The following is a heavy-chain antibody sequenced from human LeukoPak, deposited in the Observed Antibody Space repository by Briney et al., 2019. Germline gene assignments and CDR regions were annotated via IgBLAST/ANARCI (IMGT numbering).Heavy chain of an antibody. V-gene: IGHV4-61*01. Sequence: SETLSLTCTVSGGSVSSDSYYWSWIRQPPGKGLEWIGYIYYSGGTNYNPSLKSRVTMSVDTSRDQFSLKLSSVTAADTAVYYCAREGLLRDGASDIWGQGTMVTVSS. D-gene: IGHD5-12*01. CDR1: GGSVSSDSYY. CDR3: AREGLLRDGASDI. J-gene: IGHJ3*02. CDR2: IYYSGGT.